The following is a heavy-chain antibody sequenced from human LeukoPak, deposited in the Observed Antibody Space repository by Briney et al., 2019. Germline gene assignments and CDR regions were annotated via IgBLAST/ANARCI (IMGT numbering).Heavy chain of an antibody. CDR1: GYTFTSYY. CDR3: ARDVFPGLRLMSRYYFDY. CDR2: INPRGGST. D-gene: IGHD2-21*01. V-gene: IGHV1-46*01. Sequence: ASVKVSCKASGYTFTSYYMHWVRQAPGQGLEWMGIINPRGGSTSYAQKFQGRVTMTRDTSTSTVYMELSSLRSEDTAVYYCARDVFPGLRLMSRYYFDYWGQGTLVTVSS. J-gene: IGHJ4*02.